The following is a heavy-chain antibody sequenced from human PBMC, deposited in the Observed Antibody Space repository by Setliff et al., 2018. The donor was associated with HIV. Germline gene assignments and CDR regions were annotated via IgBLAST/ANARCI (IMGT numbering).Heavy chain of an antibody. J-gene: IGHJ6*02. V-gene: IGHV4-31*03. CDR2: IDYSGSA. Sequence: SETLSLTCIVSGGSISSATYYWSWIRQYPGKGLGWIGYIDYSGSAYYNPSLKRRITISRDTSKNQFSLKMNSVTAADTAVYYCAREPATYNGYNWDYYGTDLWGQGTTVTVSS. CDR3: AREPATYNGYNWDYYGTDL. D-gene: IGHD5-12*01. CDR1: GGSISSATYY.